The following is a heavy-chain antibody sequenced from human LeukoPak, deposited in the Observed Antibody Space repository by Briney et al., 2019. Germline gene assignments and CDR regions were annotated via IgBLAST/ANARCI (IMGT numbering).Heavy chain of an antibody. CDR1: GGSFSGYY. D-gene: IGHD3-16*02. Sequence: PSETLSLTCAVYGGSFSGYYWSWIRQPPGKGLEWIGEINHSGSTNYNPSLKSRVTISVDTSKNQFSLKLSSVTAADTAVYYCARGQSRYYDYVWGSYRHTFSRAEEQTPPTAKFDPWGQGTLVTVSS. CDR3: ARGQSRYYDYVWGSYRHTFSRAEEQTPPTAKFDP. CDR2: INHSGST. J-gene: IGHJ5*02. V-gene: IGHV4-34*01.